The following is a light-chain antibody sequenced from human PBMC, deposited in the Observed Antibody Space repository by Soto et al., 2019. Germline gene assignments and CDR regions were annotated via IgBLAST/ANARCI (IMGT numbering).Light chain of an antibody. CDR1: SSDFGSYKF. J-gene: IGLJ1*01. Sequence: QSVLTQPASVSGSPGQSVTISCTGTSSDFGSYKFVSWYQHHPGKVPKVIIYETSKRPSGVSDRFSGSKSGNTASLTISGLQAEDEADYYCFSFTRTNTHVFGSGTKLTVL. CDR3: FSFTRTNTHV. CDR2: ETS. V-gene: IGLV2-23*01.